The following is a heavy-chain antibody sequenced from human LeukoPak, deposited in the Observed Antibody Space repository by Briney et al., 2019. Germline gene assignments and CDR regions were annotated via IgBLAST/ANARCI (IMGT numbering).Heavy chain of an antibody. J-gene: IGHJ4*02. V-gene: IGHV3-23*01. CDR2: ISGSDDSA. CDR3: AKSPWNGKFRAYFDY. Sequence: GGSLRLSCATSGFTFSSYAMNWVRQAPGKGLEWVSAISGSDDSAYYADSVKGRFTISRDKSKNTLYLQMNSLRAEDTAVYYCAKSPWNGKFRAYFDYWGQGTLVTVSS. CDR1: GFTFSSYA. D-gene: IGHD1-1*01.